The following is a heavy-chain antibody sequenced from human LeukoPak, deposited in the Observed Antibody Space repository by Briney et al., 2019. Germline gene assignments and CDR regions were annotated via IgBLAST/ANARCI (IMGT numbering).Heavy chain of an antibody. CDR1: GYTFTSYY. CDR2: INPSGGST. D-gene: IGHD6-13*01. Sequence: ASVKVSCKASGYTFTSYYMHWVPQAPGQGLEWMGIINPSGGSTSYAQKFQGRVTMTRDTSTSTVYMELSSLRSEDTAVYYCAREVAAAAQVFDPWGQGTLVTVSS. V-gene: IGHV1-46*01. CDR3: AREVAAAAQVFDP. J-gene: IGHJ5*02.